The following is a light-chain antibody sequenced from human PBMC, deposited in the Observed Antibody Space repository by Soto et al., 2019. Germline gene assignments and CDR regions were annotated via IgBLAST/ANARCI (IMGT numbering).Light chain of an antibody. V-gene: IGKV1-39*01. CDR1: QSISSY. J-gene: IGKJ1*01. Sequence: DIQMTQSPCSVSASVVDRVTITCRASQSISSYLNWYQQKPGKAPKLLIYAASSLQSGVPSRFSGSGSGTDFTLTISSLQPEDFATYYCQQSYGTLRTFGQGTKVDI. CDR2: AAS. CDR3: QQSYGTLRT.